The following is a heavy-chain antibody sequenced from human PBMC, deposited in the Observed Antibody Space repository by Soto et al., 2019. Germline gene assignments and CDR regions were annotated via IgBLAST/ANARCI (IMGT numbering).Heavy chain of an antibody. D-gene: IGHD4-4*01. CDR3: ARDKYSNGHYSNYGYGWFDP. CDR2: IYYSGST. V-gene: IGHV4-31*03. CDR1: GGSISSGGYY. Sequence: TLSLTCTVSGGSISSGGYYWSWIRQHPGKGLEWIGYIYYSGSTYYNPSLKSRVTISVDASKNQFSLKLSSVTAADTAVYYCARDKYSNGHYSNYGYGWFDPWGQGTLVTVSS. J-gene: IGHJ5*02.